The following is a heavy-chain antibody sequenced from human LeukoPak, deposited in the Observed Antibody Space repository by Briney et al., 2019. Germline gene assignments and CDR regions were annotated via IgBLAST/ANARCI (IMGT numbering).Heavy chain of an antibody. Sequence: SQTLSLTSTVSGGSISSGGYYWSWIRQHPGKGLEWIGYISYSGTTYYNPSLKSRLTMSVDTSKNQFSLKLSSVTAADTAVYYCARLIYGSGSYWFDYWGQGTLVTVSS. D-gene: IGHD3-10*01. CDR1: GGSISSGGYY. V-gene: IGHV4-31*03. J-gene: IGHJ4*02. CDR2: ISYSGTT. CDR3: ARLIYGSGSYWFDY.